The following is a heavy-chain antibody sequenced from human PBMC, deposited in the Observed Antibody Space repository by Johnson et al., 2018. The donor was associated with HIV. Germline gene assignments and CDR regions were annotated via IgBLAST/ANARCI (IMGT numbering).Heavy chain of an antibody. Sequence: VQVLESGGGLVQPGGSLRLSCAASGFTFSNYWMSWVRQAPGKGLEWVANIKQDGSEKYYVDSVKGRFTISRDNAKKSLYLQMNSLRAEDTALYYCARRDSGSFSFDIWGPGTMVTVSS. CDR3: ARRDSGSFSFDI. CDR2: IKQDGSEK. V-gene: IGHV3-7*05. CDR1: GFTFSNYW. J-gene: IGHJ3*02. D-gene: IGHD1-26*01.